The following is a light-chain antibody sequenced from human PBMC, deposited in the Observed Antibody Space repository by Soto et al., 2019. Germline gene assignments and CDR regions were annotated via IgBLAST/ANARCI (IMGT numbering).Light chain of an antibody. CDR3: QQYKNWPL. V-gene: IGKV3-15*01. Sequence: EIVMTQSPATLSVSPGERATRSCRASHSVSSIYLAWYQQKPGQAPRLLIYGASSRATGIPVRFRGSGFGTELTLTISSLQSEDFAVYYCQQYKNWPLFGQGTRLEIK. J-gene: IGKJ5*01. CDR2: GAS. CDR1: HSVSSIY.